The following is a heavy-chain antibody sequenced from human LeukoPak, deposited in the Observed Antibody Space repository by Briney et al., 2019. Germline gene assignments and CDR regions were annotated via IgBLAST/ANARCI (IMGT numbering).Heavy chain of an antibody. Sequence: ASVKVSCKASGYTFTGYYVHWVRQAPGQGLEWMGWINPNSGGTNYAQKFQGRVTMTRDTSISTAYMELSRLRSDDTAVYYCATLPLRGYSYGSADYWGQGTLVTVSS. CDR3: ATLPLRGYSYGSADY. V-gene: IGHV1-2*02. D-gene: IGHD5-18*01. CDR2: INPNSGGT. J-gene: IGHJ4*02. CDR1: GYTFTGYY.